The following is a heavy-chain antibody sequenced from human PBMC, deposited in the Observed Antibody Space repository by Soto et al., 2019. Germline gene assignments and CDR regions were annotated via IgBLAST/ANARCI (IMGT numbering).Heavy chain of an antibody. D-gene: IGHD3-10*01. Sequence: SETLSLTCTVSGGSISSYYWSWIRQPPGKGLEWIGYIYYSGSTNYNPSLKSRVTISVDTSKNQFSLNLSSVTAADAAVYYCARGLNYYGSGSLIFGFWGQGTLVTVSS. CDR3: ARGLNYYGSGSLIFGF. V-gene: IGHV4-59*12. J-gene: IGHJ4*02. CDR2: IYYSGST. CDR1: GGSISSYY.